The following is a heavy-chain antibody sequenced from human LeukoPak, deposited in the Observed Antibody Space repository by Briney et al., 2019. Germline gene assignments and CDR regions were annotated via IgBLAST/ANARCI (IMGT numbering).Heavy chain of an antibody. CDR2: INHSGST. J-gene: IGHJ6*03. V-gene: IGHV4-34*01. D-gene: IGHD2-2*01. Sequence: SETLSLTCAVYGGSFSGYYWSWIRQPPGKGLEWIGEINHSGSTNYNPSLKSRVTISVDTSKNQFSLMLSSVTAADTAVYYCARIKLDCSSTSCYYYYYYYMDVWGKGTTVTVSS. CDR1: GGSFSGYY. CDR3: ARIKLDCSSTSCYYYYYYYMDV.